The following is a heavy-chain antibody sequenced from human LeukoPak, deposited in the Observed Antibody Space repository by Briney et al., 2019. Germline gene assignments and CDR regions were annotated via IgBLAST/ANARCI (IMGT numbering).Heavy chain of an antibody. CDR1: GGSINGYY. V-gene: IGHV4-59*01. CDR2: IYYSGST. J-gene: IGHJ6*03. CDR3: ARAVVYYYDSSGYYYYYYYYMDV. Sequence: SETLSLTCTVSGGSINGYYWSWIRQPAGKGLEWIGYIYYSGSTNYNPSLKSRVTISVDTSKNQFSLKLSSVTAADTAVYYCARAVVYYYDSSGYYYYYYYYMDVWGKGTTVTVSS. D-gene: IGHD3-22*01.